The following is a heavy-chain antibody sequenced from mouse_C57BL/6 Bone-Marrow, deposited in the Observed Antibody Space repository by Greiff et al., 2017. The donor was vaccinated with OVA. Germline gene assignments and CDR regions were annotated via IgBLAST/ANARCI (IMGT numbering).Heavy chain of an antibody. J-gene: IGHJ3*01. V-gene: IGHV1-81*01. CDR3: AGWDYGSSYPSWFAY. D-gene: IGHD1-1*01. CDR2: IYPRSGNT. Sequence: VQLMESGAELARPGASVTLSCKASGYTFTSYGISWVKQRTGQGLEWIGEIYPRSGNTYYNEKFKGKATLTADKSSSTAYMELRSLTSEDSAVYFCAGWDYGSSYPSWFAYWGQGTLVTVSA. CDR1: GYTFTSYG.